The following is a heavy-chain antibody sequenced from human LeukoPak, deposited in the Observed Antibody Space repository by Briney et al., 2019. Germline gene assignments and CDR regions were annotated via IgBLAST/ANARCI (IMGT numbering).Heavy chain of an antibody. CDR1: GFTFDDYA. CDR2: ISWNSGSI. Sequence: PGGSLRLSCAASGFTFDDYAMHWLRQAPGKGLEWVSGISWNSGSIGYADSVKGRFTISRDNAKNSPYLQMNSLRAEDTAVYYCARDRYSSSSYDYWGQGTLVTVSS. D-gene: IGHD6-6*01. V-gene: IGHV3-9*01. J-gene: IGHJ4*02. CDR3: ARDRYSSSSYDY.